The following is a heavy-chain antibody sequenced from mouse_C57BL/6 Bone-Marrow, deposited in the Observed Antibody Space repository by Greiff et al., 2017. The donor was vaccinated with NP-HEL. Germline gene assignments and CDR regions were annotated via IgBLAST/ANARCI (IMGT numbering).Heavy chain of an antibody. CDR2: IYPGSGST. V-gene: IGHV1-55*01. D-gene: IGHD2-3*01. CDR3: AREGGYYPYWYFDV. J-gene: IGHJ1*03. CDR1: GYTFTSYW. Sequence: QVQLQQPGAELVKPGASVKMSCKASGYTFTSYWITWVKQRPGQGLEWIGDIYPGSGSTNYNEKFKSKATLTVDTSSSTAYMQLSSLTSEDSAVYYCAREGGYYPYWYFDVWGTGTTVTASS.